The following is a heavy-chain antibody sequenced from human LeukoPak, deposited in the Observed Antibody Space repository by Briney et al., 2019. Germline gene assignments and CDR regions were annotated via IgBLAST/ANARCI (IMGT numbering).Heavy chain of an antibody. V-gene: IGHV4-61*02. CDR2: IYTSGST. D-gene: IGHD1-14*01. Sequence: SETLSLTCTVSGGSNSSGSYYWSWIRQPAGKGLERIGRIYTSGSTNYNPSLKSRVTISVDTSKNQFSLKLSSVTAADTAVYYCARIGTLGGRVEWPDPWGQGTLVTVSS. CDR1: GGSNSSGSYY. CDR3: ARIGTLGGRVEWPDP. J-gene: IGHJ5*02.